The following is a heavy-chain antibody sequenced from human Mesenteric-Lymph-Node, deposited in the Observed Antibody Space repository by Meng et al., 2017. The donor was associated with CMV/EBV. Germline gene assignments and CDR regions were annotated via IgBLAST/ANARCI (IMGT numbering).Heavy chain of an antibody. CDR2: IDQSGSTK. CDR3: AREVTLFRGVFPYSSGMDV. D-gene: IGHD3-10*01. J-gene: IGHJ6*02. CDR1: GFTFSSYW. Sequence: GESLKISCAASGFTFSSYWMHWVRQAPGKGLEWLSYIDQSGSTKFYADSVRGRFSISRDNAKNSLYLQLNTLRAEDTALYYCAREVTLFRGVFPYSSGMDVWGQGTTVTVSS. V-gene: IGHV3-48*04.